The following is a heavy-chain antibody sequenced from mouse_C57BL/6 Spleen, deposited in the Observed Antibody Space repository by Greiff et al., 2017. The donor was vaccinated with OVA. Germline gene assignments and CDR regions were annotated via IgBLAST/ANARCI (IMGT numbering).Heavy chain of an antibody. Sequence: EVKLQQSGAELVKPGASVTLSCTASGFNIKDYYMHWVKQRPEQGLEWIGRIDPEAGETKYAPKFQGKATMTADTSSNTAYMALRSLTSEDTAVYDCASGYGSSDWYFDVWGTGTPVTVSA. V-gene: IGHV14-2*01. CDR2: IDPEAGET. D-gene: IGHD1-1*01. J-gene: IGHJ1*03. CDR1: GFNIKDYY. CDR3: ASGYGSSDWYFDV.